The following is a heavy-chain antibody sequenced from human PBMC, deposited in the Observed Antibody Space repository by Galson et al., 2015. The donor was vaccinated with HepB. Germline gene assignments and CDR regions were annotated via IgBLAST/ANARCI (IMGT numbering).Heavy chain of an antibody. V-gene: IGHV7-4-1*02. CDR3: ARFARDIVVVPAAMRYGMDV. J-gene: IGHJ6*02. D-gene: IGHD2-2*01. CDR2: INTNTGNP. CDR1: GYTFTSYA. Sequence: SVKVSCKASGYTFTSYAMNWVRQAPGQGLEWMGWINTNTGNPTYAQGFTGRFVFSLDTSVSTAYLQISSLKAEVTAVYYCARFARDIVVVPAAMRYGMDVWGQGTTVTVSS.